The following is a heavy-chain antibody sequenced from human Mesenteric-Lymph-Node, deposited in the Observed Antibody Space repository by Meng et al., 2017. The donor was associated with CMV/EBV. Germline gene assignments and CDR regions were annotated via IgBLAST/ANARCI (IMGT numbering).Heavy chain of an antibody. CDR2: INHSGST. V-gene: IGHV4-34*01. J-gene: IGHJ4*02. CDR3: ARDMKGTSCYDY. Sequence: SQTLSLTCAVYGGSFSGYYWSWIRQPPGKGLEWIGEINHSGSTNYNPSLKSRVTISVDMSKNQFSLKLSSVTAADTAVYYCARDMKGTSCYDYWGQGTLVTVSS. CDR1: GGSFSGYY. D-gene: IGHD2-2*01.